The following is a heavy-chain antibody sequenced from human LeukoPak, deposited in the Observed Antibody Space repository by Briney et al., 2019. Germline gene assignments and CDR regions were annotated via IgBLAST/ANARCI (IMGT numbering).Heavy chain of an antibody. CDR3: ARKDTAMAPSGYYGMDV. D-gene: IGHD5-18*01. V-gene: IGHV1-46*01. J-gene: IGHJ6*02. CDR1: GCTFTSYY. Sequence: GASVKVSCKASGCTFTSYYMHWVRQAPGQGLEWMGIINPSGGSTSYAQKFQGRVTITADESTSTAYMELSSLRSEDTAVYYCARKDTAMAPSGYYGMDVWGQGTTVTVSS. CDR2: INPSGGST.